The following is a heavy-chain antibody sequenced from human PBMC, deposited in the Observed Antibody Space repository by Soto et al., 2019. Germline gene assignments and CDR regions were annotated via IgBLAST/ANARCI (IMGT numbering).Heavy chain of an antibody. J-gene: IGHJ5*02. Sequence: QVQLVQSGAEVRKPGASVQVSCKASGYTFTRYSINWVRQAPGQGLEWVGWISNYNGDTKYAEKFQGRVTLTTDTFTTTSYLDLRSLTSDETAMYFCARGDSTGSPTGWFDPWGQGTLVTVLS. D-gene: IGHD6-19*01. V-gene: IGHV1-18*04. CDR2: ISNYNGDT. CDR3: ARGDSTGSPTGWFDP. CDR1: GYTFTRYS.